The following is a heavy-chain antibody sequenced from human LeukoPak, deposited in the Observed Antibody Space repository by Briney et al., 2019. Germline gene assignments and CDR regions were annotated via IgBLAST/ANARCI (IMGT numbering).Heavy chain of an antibody. D-gene: IGHD2-21*01. V-gene: IGHV3-30-3*01. CDR2: IASDGSHT. CDR1: GFTISIYF. J-gene: IGHJ3*02. CDR3: ARERQDTILHSGAFDI. Sequence: GGSLRLSCAASGFTISIYFMHWVRQAPGKGLEWVADIASDGSHTFYVESVRGRFTISRDNSKNTLYLQMNSLSAADTAVYFCARERQDTILHSGAFDIWGQGTMVTVSS.